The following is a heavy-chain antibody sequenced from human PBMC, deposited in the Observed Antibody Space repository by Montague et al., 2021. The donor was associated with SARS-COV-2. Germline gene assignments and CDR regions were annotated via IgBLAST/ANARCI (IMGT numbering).Heavy chain of an antibody. CDR2: INQSGRT. D-gene: IGHD2-2*01. CDR3: ATVFGGCSATSCYLYN. CDR1: GGSFSGYY. Sequence: SETLSLTCAVYGGSFSGYYWSWIRQPPEKGLEWIGEINQSGRTNNNPSLKSRVIISVDTSKNQFSLNLNSVTAADTAFYYCATVFGGCSATSCYLYNWGRGTLVTVSS. V-gene: IGHV4-34*01. J-gene: IGHJ4*02.